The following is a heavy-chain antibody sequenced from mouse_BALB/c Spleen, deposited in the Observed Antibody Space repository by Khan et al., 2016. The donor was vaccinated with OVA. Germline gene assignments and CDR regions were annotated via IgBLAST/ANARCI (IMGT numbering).Heavy chain of an antibody. Sequence: QVQLKQSGAELARPGASVKMSCKTSGYTFSSYTIHWIKLRPGQGLEWIGYINPNNGYTNYNQKFKGKATMTVDKSSSTAYMELARLTSEDSAIYYCTRGGGSRFAYWGQGTLVTVSA. CDR1: GYTFSSYT. CDR3: TRGGGSRFAY. V-gene: IGHV1-4*01. J-gene: IGHJ3*01. CDR2: INPNNGYT.